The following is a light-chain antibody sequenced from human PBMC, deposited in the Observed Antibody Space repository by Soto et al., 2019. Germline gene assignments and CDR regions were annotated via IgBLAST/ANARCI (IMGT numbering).Light chain of an antibody. CDR1: QSVSSSY. Sequence: EIVLTQSPGTLSLSPGERAPLSCRARQSVSSSYLAWYQQKPGQAPRLLIYLASSRATGIPDRFSGSGSGTDFTLTISRLEPEDFAVYYCQQYGSSPPWTFGQGTKVDIK. V-gene: IGKV3-20*01. CDR2: LAS. CDR3: QQYGSSPPWT. J-gene: IGKJ1*01.